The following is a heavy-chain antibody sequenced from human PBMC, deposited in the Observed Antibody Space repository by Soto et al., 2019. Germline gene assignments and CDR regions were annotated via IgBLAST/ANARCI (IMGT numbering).Heavy chain of an antibody. CDR2: ISGSGST. CDR3: AKALRFTFTTGYYMDV. J-gene: IGHJ6*03. V-gene: IGHV3-23*01. CDR1: GFTVSSYA. Sequence: EVQLLESGGGLVQPGGSLRLSCAASGFTVSSYAMSWVRQAPGKGLEWVSAISGSGSTYSADSVKGRFTISRDSSKNTVYLGMNSMIAEDTAVYYCAKALRFTFTTGYYMDVWGRGTTVTVSS. D-gene: IGHD3-16*01.